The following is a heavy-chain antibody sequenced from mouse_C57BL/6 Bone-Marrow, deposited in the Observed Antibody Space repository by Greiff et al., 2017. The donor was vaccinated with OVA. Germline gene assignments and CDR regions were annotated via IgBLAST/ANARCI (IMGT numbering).Heavy chain of an antibody. Sequence: EVQLQQSGAELVRPGASVKLSCTASGFNIKDDYMHWVKQRPEQGLEWIGWIDPENGDTEYASKFQGKATITADTSSNTAYLQLSSLTSEDTAVYYCTLIYYYGSSPPWFAYWGQGTLVTVSA. J-gene: IGHJ3*01. D-gene: IGHD1-1*01. CDR2: IDPENGDT. V-gene: IGHV14-4*01. CDR1: GFNIKDDY. CDR3: TLIYYYGSSPPWFAY.